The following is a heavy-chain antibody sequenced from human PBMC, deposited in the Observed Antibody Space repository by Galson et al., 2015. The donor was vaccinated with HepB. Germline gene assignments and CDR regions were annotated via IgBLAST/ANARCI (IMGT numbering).Heavy chain of an antibody. J-gene: IGHJ4*02. D-gene: IGHD6-25*01. CDR2: TYYRSQWYH. CDR1: GDSVSSDSSA. CDR3: ARDGYLGLVYYFDY. Sequence: CAISGDSVSSDSSAWNWIRQSPSRGLERLGRTYYRSQWYHDYSGSLQSRITINAETSTNQFFLRLDSVTPEDTAVYYCARDGYLGLVYYFDYWGPGILVTVS. V-gene: IGHV6-1*01.